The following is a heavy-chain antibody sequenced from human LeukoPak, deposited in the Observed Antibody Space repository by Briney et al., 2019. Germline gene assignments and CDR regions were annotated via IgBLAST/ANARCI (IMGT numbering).Heavy chain of an antibody. V-gene: IGHV3-33*01. D-gene: IGHD2-2*01. CDR3: ASDPPRKDCSSTSCYAGPRSNYYYYYGMDV. J-gene: IGHJ6*04. CDR1: GFTFSSYG. Sequence: GGSLRLSCAASGFTFSSYGMHWVRQAPGKGLEGVAVIWYDGSNKYYADSVKGRFTISRDNSKNTLYLQMNSLRAEDTAVYYCASDPPRKDCSSTSCYAGPRSNYYYYYGMDVWGKGTTVTVSS. CDR2: IWYDGSNK.